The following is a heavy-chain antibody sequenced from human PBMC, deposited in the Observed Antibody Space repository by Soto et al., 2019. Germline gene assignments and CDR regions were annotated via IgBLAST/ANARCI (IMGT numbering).Heavy chain of an antibody. J-gene: IGHJ4*02. CDR2: IYYSGST. CDR3: ARGRGGSLIDY. D-gene: IGHD2-15*01. Sequence: PSETLSLTCTVSGGSISSGGYYWSWIRQHPGKGLEWIGYIYYSGSTYYNPSLKSRVTISVDTSKNQFSLKLSSVTAADTAVYYCARGRGGSLIDYWGQGTLVTVSS. CDR1: GGSISSGGYY. V-gene: IGHV4-31*03.